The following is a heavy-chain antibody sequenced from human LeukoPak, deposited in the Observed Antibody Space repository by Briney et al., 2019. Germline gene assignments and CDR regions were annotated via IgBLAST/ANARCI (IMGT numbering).Heavy chain of an antibody. CDR3: ARENSGSFDY. CDR1: GFSFRSYG. Sequence: PGGSLRLSCAASGFSFRSYGMHWVRQAPGKGLEWVAVIWYDGNNKYYADSVKGRFTVSRDNSKNTLYLQMNSLRAEDTAVYYCARENSGSFDYWGQGTLVTVSS. J-gene: IGHJ4*02. V-gene: IGHV3-33*01. D-gene: IGHD6-19*01. CDR2: IWYDGNNK.